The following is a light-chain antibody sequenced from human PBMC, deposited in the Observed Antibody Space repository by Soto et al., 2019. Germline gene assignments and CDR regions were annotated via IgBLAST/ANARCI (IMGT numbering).Light chain of an antibody. J-gene: IGKJ5*01. CDR2: DAS. CDR3: QQRSNWSIT. Sequence: EIVFTQSPATPPLSPGERATLSCRASQSVRSYLAWYPQKPGQAPRLLIYDASHRDTGILARFSGSGAGTECTRTISSLEPEDVPVSYCQQRSNWSITFGQGTRLEIK. CDR1: QSVRSY. V-gene: IGKV3-11*01.